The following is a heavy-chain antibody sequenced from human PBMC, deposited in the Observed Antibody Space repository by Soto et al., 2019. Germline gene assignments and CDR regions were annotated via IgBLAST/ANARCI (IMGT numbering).Heavy chain of an antibody. CDR1: GFTFSSYW. D-gene: IGHD1-26*01. J-gene: IGHJ6*02. Sequence: PGGSLRLSCAASGFTFSSYWMHWVRQAPGKGLVWVSRINSDGSSTSYADSVKGRFTISRDNAKNTLYLQMNSLRAEDTAVYYCAREFLVGARYYYGMDVWGQGTTVTVSS. V-gene: IGHV3-74*01. CDR2: INSDGSST. CDR3: AREFLVGARYYYGMDV.